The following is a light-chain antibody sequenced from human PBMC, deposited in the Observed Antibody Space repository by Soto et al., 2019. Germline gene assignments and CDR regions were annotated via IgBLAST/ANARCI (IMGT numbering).Light chain of an antibody. J-gene: IGKJ1*01. CDR3: QQYDTSPT. Sequence: DIVLTQSPGTLSLSPGERATLSCTASHSLSSKSLVWYQQKSGQTPRVLIYDASSRATGIPDRFSGSGSGTDFTLTINRLEPEDSAVYFCQQYDTSPTFGQGTKVEIK. V-gene: IGKV3-20*01. CDR2: DAS. CDR1: HSLSSKS.